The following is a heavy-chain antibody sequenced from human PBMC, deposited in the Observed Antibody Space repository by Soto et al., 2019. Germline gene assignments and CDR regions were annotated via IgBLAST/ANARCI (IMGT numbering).Heavy chain of an antibody. Sequence: SVKVSCKASGGTFGSYTSSWVRQAPGQGLEWMGRIIPILGIANYAQKFQGRVTITADKSTSTAYMELSSLRSEDTAVYYCATKKPEENLYYYYMDVWGKGTTVTVSS. CDR2: IIPILGIA. CDR3: ATKKPEENLYYYYMDV. J-gene: IGHJ6*03. CDR1: GGTFGSYT. V-gene: IGHV1-69*02.